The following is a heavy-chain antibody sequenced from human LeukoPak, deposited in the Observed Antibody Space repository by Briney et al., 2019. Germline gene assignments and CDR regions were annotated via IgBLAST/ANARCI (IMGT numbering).Heavy chain of an antibody. CDR2: ISSSSSYI. J-gene: IGHJ6*02. V-gene: IGHV3-21*01. CDR3: AREKLLWFGELLGYYYGMDV. CDR1: GFTFSSYG. Sequence: PGGSLRLSCAASGFTFSSYGMHWVRQAPGKGLEWVSSISSSSSYIYYADSVKGRFTISRDNAKNSLYLQMNSLRAEDTAVYYCAREKLLWFGELLGYYYGMDVWGQGTTVTVSS. D-gene: IGHD3-10*01.